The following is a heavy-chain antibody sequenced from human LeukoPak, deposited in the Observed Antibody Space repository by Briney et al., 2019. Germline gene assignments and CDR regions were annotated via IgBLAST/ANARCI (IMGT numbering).Heavy chain of an antibody. CDR2: INPNSGGT. Sequence: GASVKVSCKASGYTFTGYYMHWVRQAPGQGLEWMGRINPNSGGTNYAQKFQGRVTMTRDTSISTAYMELSRLRSDDTAVYYCARMLGYYDSSGNWGQGTLVTVSS. D-gene: IGHD3-22*01. J-gene: IGHJ4*02. CDR3: ARMLGYYDSSGN. CDR1: GYTFTGYY. V-gene: IGHV1-2*06.